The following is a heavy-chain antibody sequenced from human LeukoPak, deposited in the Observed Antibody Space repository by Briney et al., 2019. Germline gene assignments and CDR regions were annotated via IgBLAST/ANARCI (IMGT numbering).Heavy chain of an antibody. D-gene: IGHD3-10*01. CDR1: GYTFTSYD. V-gene: IGHV1-8*01. Sequence: ASVKVSCKASGYTFTSYDINWVRQATGQGLEWMGWMNPNSGNTGYAQKFQGRVTMTRNTSISTAYMELSSLRSEDTAVYCCARDTPRLRGVIRYWGQGTLVTVSS. CDR2: MNPNSGNT. J-gene: IGHJ4*02. CDR3: ARDTPRLRGVIRY.